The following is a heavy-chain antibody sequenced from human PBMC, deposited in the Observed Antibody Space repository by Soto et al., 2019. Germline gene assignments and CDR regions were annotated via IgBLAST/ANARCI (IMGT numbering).Heavy chain of an antibody. D-gene: IGHD2-15*01. V-gene: IGHV1-46*03. Sequence: QVQLVQSGAEVKKPGASVKVSCKASGYTFTSYYMHWVRQAPGQGLEWMGIINPSGGSTSYAQKFQGRVTMTRDTSTSTVYMELSSLSTEDTGVYYCARYHGVLSSGLIVSSAYFQQWGQGTLVTVS. CDR3: ARYHGVLSSGLIVSSAYFQQ. CDR2: INPSGGST. J-gene: IGHJ1*01. CDR1: GYTFTSYY.